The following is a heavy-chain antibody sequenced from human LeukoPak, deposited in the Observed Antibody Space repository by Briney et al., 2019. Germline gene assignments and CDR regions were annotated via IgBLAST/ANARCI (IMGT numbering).Heavy chain of an antibody. CDR1: GFAPSSNS. Sequence: GGSPRLSCAPPGFAPSSNSMYGVRPATGKGLGWLAFVRFDGGIQYYVDSVKGRFTITRDTSKNTLFLQKKSIRVQNHALYSSARESNSGYHSGGPKYWGLGTLVTVSS. J-gene: IGHJ4*02. V-gene: IGHV3-30*02. CDR2: VRFDGGIQ. CDR3: ARESNSGYHSGGPKY. D-gene: IGHD5-12*01.